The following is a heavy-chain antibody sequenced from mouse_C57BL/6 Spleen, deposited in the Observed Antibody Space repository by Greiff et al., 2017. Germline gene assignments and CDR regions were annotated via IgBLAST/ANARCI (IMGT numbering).Heavy chain of an antibody. CDR1: GYTFTDYE. CDR3: TMVVGYAMDY. V-gene: IGHV1-15*01. D-gene: IGHD1-1*01. Sequence: VQVVESGAELVRPGASVTLSCKASGYTFTDYEMHWVKQTPVHGLEWIGAIDPETGGTAYNQKFKGKAILTADKSSSTAYMELRSLTSEDSAVYYCTMVVGYAMDYWGQGTSVTVSS. J-gene: IGHJ4*01. CDR2: IDPETGGT.